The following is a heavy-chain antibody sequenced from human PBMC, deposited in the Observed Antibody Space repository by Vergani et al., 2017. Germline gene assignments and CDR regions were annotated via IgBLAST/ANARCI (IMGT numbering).Heavy chain of an antibody. D-gene: IGHD2-21*01. CDR1: GFTFSSYA. CDR3: AKARDPNCKGGNCYAYYYGLDL. Sequence: EVQLLESGGNLIQPGGSLRLSCGASGFTFSSYAMTWVRLAPGKGLQWVSAISGSGGNTFYTDSGKGRFTISRDNSKDTLYLQMNSLRVEDTAIYYCAKARDPNCKGGNCYAYYYGLDLWGQGTTVTVS. V-gene: IGHV3-23*01. J-gene: IGHJ6*02. CDR2: ISGSGGNT.